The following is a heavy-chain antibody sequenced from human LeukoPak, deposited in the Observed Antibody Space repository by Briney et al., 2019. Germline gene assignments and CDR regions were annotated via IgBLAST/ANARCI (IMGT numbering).Heavy chain of an antibody. CDR2: INHSGST. Sequence: SETLSFTCAVYGGSFSGYYWSWIRQPPGKGLEWIGEINHSGSTNYNPSLKSRVTISVDTSKNQFSLKLSSVTAADTAVYYCARVNTDWYFDLWGRGTLVTVSS. CDR1: GGSFSGYY. V-gene: IGHV4-34*01. CDR3: ARVNTDWYFDL. J-gene: IGHJ2*01.